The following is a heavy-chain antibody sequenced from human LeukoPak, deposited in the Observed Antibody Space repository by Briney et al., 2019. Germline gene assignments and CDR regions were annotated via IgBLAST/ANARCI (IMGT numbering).Heavy chain of an antibody. CDR3: ASTGEGLRYSYDFGFNY. CDR2: IYYRGST. CDR1: GYSISSGYY. Sequence: SETLSLTCTVSGYSISSGYYWGWIRQPPGKGLEWIGFIYYRGSTNYNPSLESRVTISVDTSKNRFSLKLSSVTAADTAVYYCASTGEGLRYSYDFGFNYWGQGTLVTVSS. D-gene: IGHD5-18*01. J-gene: IGHJ4*02. V-gene: IGHV4-61*01.